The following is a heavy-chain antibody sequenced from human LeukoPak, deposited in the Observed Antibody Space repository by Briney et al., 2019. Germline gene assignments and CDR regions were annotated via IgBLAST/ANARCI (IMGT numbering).Heavy chain of an antibody. Sequence: SETLSLTCAVSGGSISSGGYSWSWIRQPPGKGLEWIGYIYYSGSTYYNPSLKSRVTISVDTSKNQFSLKLSSVTAADTAVYYCARPAYYYGSGSYRRDYWGQGTLVTVSS. D-gene: IGHD3-10*01. J-gene: IGHJ4*02. CDR2: IYYSGST. CDR1: GGSISSGGYS. V-gene: IGHV4-30-4*07. CDR3: ARPAYYYGSGSYRRDY.